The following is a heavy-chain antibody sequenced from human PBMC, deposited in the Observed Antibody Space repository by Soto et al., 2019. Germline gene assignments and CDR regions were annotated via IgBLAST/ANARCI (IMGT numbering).Heavy chain of an antibody. CDR2: INYSGNT. Sequence: SETLSLTCAVYGGSFSGYYWSWIRQPPGKGLEWIGEINYSGNTNYNPSLKSRVSISVDTSKNQLFLNMSSVTAADTAMYYCARHHVRGRTIVGAAEYWGQGTLVTVSS. CDR3: ARHHVRGRTIVGAAEY. J-gene: IGHJ4*02. V-gene: IGHV4-34*01. D-gene: IGHD1-26*01. CDR1: GGSFSGYY.